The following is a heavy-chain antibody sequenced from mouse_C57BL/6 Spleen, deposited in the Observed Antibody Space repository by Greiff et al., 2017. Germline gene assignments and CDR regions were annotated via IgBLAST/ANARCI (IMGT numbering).Heavy chain of an antibody. V-gene: IGHV1-7*01. J-gene: IGHJ4*01. CDR2: INPSSGYT. Sequence: VQLQQSGAELAKPGASVKLSCKASGYTFTSYWMHWVKQRPGQGLEWIGYINPSSGYTKYNQKFKDKATLTAEKSSSTDYMQLSSLTYEDSVVYYCARSPGAMENWGQGTSVTV. CDR1: GYTFTSYW. CDR3: ARSPGAMEN.